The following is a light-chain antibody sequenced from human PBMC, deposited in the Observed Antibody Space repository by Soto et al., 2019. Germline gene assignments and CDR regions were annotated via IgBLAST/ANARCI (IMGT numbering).Light chain of an antibody. CDR1: SSDVGSYKL. CDR3: CSYAGTSTHTV. Sequence: QSALTRPDSVSGSPGQSITISCTGTSSDVGSYKLVSWYQQHPGKAPKLMISEVSKRPSGISDRFSGSKSGSTASLTISGLQAEDEAAYYCCSYAGTSTHTVFGGGTQLTVL. V-gene: IGLV2-23*02. J-gene: IGLJ7*01. CDR2: EVS.